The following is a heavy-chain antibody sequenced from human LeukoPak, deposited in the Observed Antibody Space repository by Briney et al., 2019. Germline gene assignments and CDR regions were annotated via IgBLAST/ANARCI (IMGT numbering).Heavy chain of an antibody. D-gene: IGHD5-24*01. Sequence: PGGSLRLSCAASGFTFSSYSMNWVRQAPGKGLEWVSAVSRSGDSTYYADSVKGRFTISRDNSKNTLYLQMNSLRAEDTAVYYCAKGRDGYKLENLFDYWGQGTLVTVSS. CDR3: AKGRDGYKLENLFDY. CDR1: GFTFSSYS. CDR2: VSRSGDST. V-gene: IGHV3-23*01. J-gene: IGHJ4*02.